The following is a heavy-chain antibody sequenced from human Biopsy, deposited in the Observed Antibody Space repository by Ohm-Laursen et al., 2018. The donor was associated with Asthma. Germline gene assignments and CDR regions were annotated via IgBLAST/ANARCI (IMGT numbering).Heavy chain of an antibody. V-gene: IGHV4-30-4*01. D-gene: IGHD2-2*01. CDR2: IYYIGST. CDR1: GGSISSGAYY. J-gene: IGHJ5*02. CDR3: ARAGQCSSTSCYNPGWFDP. Sequence: TLPLTYTVSGGSISSGAYYWSWVRQPPGKGLEWIGYIYYIGSTYYNPSLKSRVAISLDTSKNQFSLKLSSVTAADTAVYYCARAGQCSSTSCYNPGWFDPWGQGTLVTVSS.